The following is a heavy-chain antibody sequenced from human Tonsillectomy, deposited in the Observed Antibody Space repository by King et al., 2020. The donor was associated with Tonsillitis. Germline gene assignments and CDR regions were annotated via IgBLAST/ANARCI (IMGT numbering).Heavy chain of an antibody. Sequence: QLQESGPGLVKPSETLSLTCSVSGGSISSRRHYWGWIRQPPGKGLEWIGRIDYSGTTYYNSSLKSRVTISVDTSKNKFSLKLSSVTAADTAVYYCARRTDLLSFDYWGQGTLVTVSS. CDR2: IDYSGTT. D-gene: IGHD1-26*01. CDR1: GGSISSRRHY. J-gene: IGHJ4*02. V-gene: IGHV4-39*01. CDR3: ARRTDLLSFDY.